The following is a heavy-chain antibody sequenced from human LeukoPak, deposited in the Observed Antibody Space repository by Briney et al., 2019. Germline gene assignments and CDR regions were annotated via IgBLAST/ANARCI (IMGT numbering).Heavy chain of an antibody. J-gene: IGHJ4*02. V-gene: IGHV3-74*01. CDR2: IKSDGSST. Sequence: GGSLRLSCAASGFTFSNYWMHWVRQAPGKGLVWVSRIKSDGSSTTYADSVKGRFTISRDNAKNTLYLQMNSLRAEDTALYYCARDRWGSIDYWGQGTLVTVSS. CDR1: GFTFSNYW. CDR3: ARDRWGSIDY. D-gene: IGHD7-27*01.